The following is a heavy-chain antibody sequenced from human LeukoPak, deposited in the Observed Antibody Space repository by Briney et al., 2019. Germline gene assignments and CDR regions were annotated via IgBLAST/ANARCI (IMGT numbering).Heavy chain of an antibody. CDR3: APLAVDTSMLTS. CDR2: ISGSGERI. CDR1: GFTFSNYG. Sequence: EAGGSLRLSCAAYGFTFSNYGMSWVRQAPGKGLDWVSGISGSGERIYYADSVRGRFTISRDNSKNTVFLQMISLRAEDTAVYYCAPLAVDTSMLTSWGQGTLVTVSS. J-gene: IGHJ4*02. V-gene: IGHV3-23*01. D-gene: IGHD5-18*01.